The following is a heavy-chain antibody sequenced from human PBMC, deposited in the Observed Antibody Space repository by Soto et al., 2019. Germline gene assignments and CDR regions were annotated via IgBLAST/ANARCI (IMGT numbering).Heavy chain of an antibody. CDR3: ARLHCHSPTCVTLDP. V-gene: IGHV4-39*01. CDR1: GGSISDDTYY. J-gene: IGHJ5*02. Sequence: QLQLQESGPGLVKPSETLSLTCTVSGGSISDDTYYWGWIRQPPGKGLEWIGSIYYSGTSSYHPSVKIRVSMSVNTSKKQLFLRLTSVTAADSAVYYWARLHCHSPTCVTLDPWGQGNLVIVSS. D-gene: IGHD2-2*01. CDR2: IYYSGTS.